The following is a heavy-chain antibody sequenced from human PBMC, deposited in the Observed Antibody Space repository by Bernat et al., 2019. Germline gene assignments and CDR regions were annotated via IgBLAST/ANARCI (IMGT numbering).Heavy chain of an antibody. V-gene: IGHV3-33*01. CDR2: IWYDGSNK. CDR1: GFTFSSYG. D-gene: IGHD3-10*01. CDR3: ASDFGLATMVQGVLLPDY. J-gene: IGHJ4*02. Sequence: QVQLVESGGGVVQPGRSLRLSCAASGFTFSSYGMHWVRQAPGKGLEWVAVIWYDGSNKYYADSVKGRYTISRDNSKITLYLQLNSLRAEDTAVYYCASDFGLATMVQGVLLPDYWGEGTRVTVSS.